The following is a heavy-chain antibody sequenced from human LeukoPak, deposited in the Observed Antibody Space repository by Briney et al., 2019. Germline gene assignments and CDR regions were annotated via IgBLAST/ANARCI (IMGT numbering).Heavy chain of an antibody. Sequence: GGSLRLSCAASGFTFSSYAMSWVRQAPGKGREWVSAISVIGGSTYYADSVKGRFTISRDNSKTTLYLQMNSLRAEDTAVYYCAKDPSFMVMYYFDYWGQGTLVTVSS. CDR1: GFTFSSYA. CDR2: ISVIGGST. D-gene: IGHD2/OR15-2a*01. V-gene: IGHV3-23*01. CDR3: AKDPSFMVMYYFDY. J-gene: IGHJ4*02.